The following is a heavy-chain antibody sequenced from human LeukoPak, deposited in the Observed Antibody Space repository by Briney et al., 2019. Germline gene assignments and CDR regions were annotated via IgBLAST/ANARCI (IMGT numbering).Heavy chain of an antibody. CDR3: AKRSPLGLTGYLAA. CDR1: GFTFSSYA. CDR2: ISGSGGST. J-gene: IGHJ5*02. D-gene: IGHD3-9*01. V-gene: IGHV3-23*01. Sequence: GGSLRLSCAASGFTFSSYAMSWVRQAPGKGLEWVSAISGSGGSTYYADSVKGRFTISRDNSKNTLYLQMNSLRAEDTAVYCCAKRSPLGLTGYLAAWGQGTLVTVSS.